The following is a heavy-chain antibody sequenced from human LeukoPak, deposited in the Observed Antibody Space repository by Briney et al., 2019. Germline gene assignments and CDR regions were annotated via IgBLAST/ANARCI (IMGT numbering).Heavy chain of an antibody. CDR1: GGSISSYY. J-gene: IGHJ5*02. D-gene: IGHD6-13*01. CDR3: AREVSSTWFEWFDP. Sequence: SETLSLTCTVSGGSISSYYWSWIRQPPGEGLEWIGYIYYIGSTNYHSSLKSRVIISITTSKNQFSLKLSSVTAADTAVYYGAREVSSTWFEWFDPWGQGTLVTVSS. CDR2: IYYIGST. V-gene: IGHV4-59*01.